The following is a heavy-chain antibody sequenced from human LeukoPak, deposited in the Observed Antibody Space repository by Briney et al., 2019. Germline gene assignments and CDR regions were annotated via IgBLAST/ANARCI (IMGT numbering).Heavy chain of an antibody. CDR1: GGSISGDYY. D-gene: IGHD3-10*01. J-gene: IGHJ5*02. CDR3: ARDLSLSLVRGIIISGLDP. CDR2: IHYGGST. V-gene: IGHV4-61*08. Sequence: NSSETLSLTCTVSGGSISGDYYWTWFRQPPGKGLEWIGFIHYGGSTNYNPSLKSRLTISVDTSKNQFSLKLTSLTAAGTAVYYCARDLSLSLVRGIIISGLDPWGQGTLVTVSS.